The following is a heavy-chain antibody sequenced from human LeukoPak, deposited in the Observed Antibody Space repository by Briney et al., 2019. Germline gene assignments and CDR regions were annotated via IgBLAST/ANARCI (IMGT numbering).Heavy chain of an antibody. J-gene: IGHJ4*02. CDR2: ISYDGSNK. Sequence: PGRSLRLSCAASGFTFSSYAMHWVRQAPGKGLEWVAVISYDGSNKYYADSVKGRFTISRDNSKNTLYLQMNSLRAEDTAVYYCAKDPRSGSYHNTYFDYWGQGTLVTVSS. V-gene: IGHV3-30*04. CDR1: GFTFSSYA. D-gene: IGHD3-10*01. CDR3: AKDPRSGSYHNTYFDY.